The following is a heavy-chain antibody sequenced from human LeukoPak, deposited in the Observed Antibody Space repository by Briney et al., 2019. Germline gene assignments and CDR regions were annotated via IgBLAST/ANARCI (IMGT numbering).Heavy chain of an antibody. V-gene: IGHV4-59*01. D-gene: IGHD4-23*01. Sequence: PSETLSLTCTVSGGPISSYYWRWIRQPPGKGLEWIGYIYYSGSTNYHPTLKSRVTISLDTSKNQFSLNLSSVTAADTAVYYCARATGGNSRFWGQGTLVTVSS. CDR1: GGPISSYY. CDR2: IYYSGST. J-gene: IGHJ4*02. CDR3: ARATGGNSRF.